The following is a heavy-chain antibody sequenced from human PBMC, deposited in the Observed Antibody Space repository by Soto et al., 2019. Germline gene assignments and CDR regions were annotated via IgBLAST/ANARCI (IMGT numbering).Heavy chain of an antibody. Sequence: SLKISCKTSGYSFTSHWIGWVRQMPGKGLEWMGIIYPGDSDTKYSPSFQGQVTISVDKSISTAYLQWSSLKASDTAMYYCARQFYYFDASGPGYWGQGNLVTVSS. CDR2: IYPGDSDT. CDR1: GYSFTSHW. V-gene: IGHV5-51*01. D-gene: IGHD3-22*01. J-gene: IGHJ4*02. CDR3: ARQFYYFDASGPGY.